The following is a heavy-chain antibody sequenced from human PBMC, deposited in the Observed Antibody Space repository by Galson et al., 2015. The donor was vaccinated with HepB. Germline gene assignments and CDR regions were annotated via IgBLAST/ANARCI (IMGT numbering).Heavy chain of an antibody. V-gene: IGHV3-11*06. Sequence: SLRLSCAASGFSFSDYYMTWIRQAPGKGLEWVSDISYSSSSTNYADSVKGRFTISRDNANNILYLQMNSLRVEDTAVYYCARPNCSSTTCLMKIDYWGQGSLVTVSS. CDR3: ARPNCSSTTCLMKIDY. CDR1: GFSFSDYY. D-gene: IGHD2-2*01. J-gene: IGHJ4*02. CDR2: ISYSSSST.